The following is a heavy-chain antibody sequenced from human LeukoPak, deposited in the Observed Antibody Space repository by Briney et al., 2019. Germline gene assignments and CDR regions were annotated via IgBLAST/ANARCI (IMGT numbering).Heavy chain of an antibody. CDR1: GFTFSGYT. V-gene: IGHV3-48*04. CDR2: ISSSGRAI. CDR3: ARCPRWAHFDY. Sequence: GGSLGLSCAAAGFTFSGYTMNWVRQAPGKGLEWVSYISSSGRAIYYADSVKGRFTVSRDNAKNSLYLQMNSLRAEDTAVYYCARCPRWAHFDYWGQGTLVTVSS. J-gene: IGHJ4*02. D-gene: IGHD4-23*01.